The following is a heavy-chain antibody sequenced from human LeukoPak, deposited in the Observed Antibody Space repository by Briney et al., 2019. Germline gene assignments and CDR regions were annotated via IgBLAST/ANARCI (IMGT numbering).Heavy chain of an antibody. D-gene: IGHD3-3*01. CDR1: GFTFSSYA. J-gene: IGHJ4*02. Sequence: PGGSLRLSCAASGFTFSSYAMSWVRQAPGKGLEWVSAISGSGGSTYYADSVKGRFTISRDNSKNTLYLQMNSLRAEDTAVYYCAKGSFYDFWSGYYHHYWGQGTLVTVSS. CDR2: ISGSGGST. V-gene: IGHV3-23*01. CDR3: AKGSFYDFWSGYYHHY.